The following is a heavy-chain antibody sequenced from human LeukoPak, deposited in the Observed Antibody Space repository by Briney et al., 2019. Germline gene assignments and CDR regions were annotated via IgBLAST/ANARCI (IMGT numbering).Heavy chain of an antibody. D-gene: IGHD3-3*01. CDR3: ARGGPVYDPHWYDP. J-gene: IGHJ5*02. Sequence: GGSLRLSCAATGFTFSSYWLHWVRQAPGKGLTWVSRINTDGSRINYADSVKGRFTSSTDNAKNTLYLQMNSLRVEDTAVYFCARGGPVYDPHWYDPWGQGTQVTVSS. CDR1: GFTFSSYW. CDR2: INTDGSRI. V-gene: IGHV3-74*01.